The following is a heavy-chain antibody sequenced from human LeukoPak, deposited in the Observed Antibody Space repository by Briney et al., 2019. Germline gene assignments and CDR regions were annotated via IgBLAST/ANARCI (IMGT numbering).Heavy chain of an antibody. CDR1: GGSISSGSYY. CDR3: ATQTGYYDILTGSPNYYYYMDV. J-gene: IGHJ6*03. Sequence: SETLSLTCTVSGGSISSGSYYWNWIRQPAGKGLEWIGRIYSSGSTNYNPSLKSRVTISVDTSKNQFPLKLSSVTAADTAVYYCATQTGYYDILTGSPNYYYYMDVWGKGTTVTVSS. D-gene: IGHD3-9*01. CDR2: IYSSGST. V-gene: IGHV4-61*02.